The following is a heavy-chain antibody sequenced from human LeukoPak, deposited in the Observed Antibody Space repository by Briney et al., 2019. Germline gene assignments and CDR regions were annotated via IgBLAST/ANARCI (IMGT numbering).Heavy chain of an antibody. CDR1: GFTFSSYW. J-gene: IGHJ5*02. V-gene: IGHV3-74*01. D-gene: IGHD3-3*01. CDR2: INSDGSST. Sequence: GGSLRLSCAASGFTFSSYWMHWVRQAPGKGLVWVSRINSDGSSTSYADSVKGRFTISRDNAKNTLYLQMNSLRAEDTAVYYCARDGVLRFLEWLPHVNWFDPWGQGTLVTVSS. CDR3: ARDGVLRFLEWLPHVNWFDP.